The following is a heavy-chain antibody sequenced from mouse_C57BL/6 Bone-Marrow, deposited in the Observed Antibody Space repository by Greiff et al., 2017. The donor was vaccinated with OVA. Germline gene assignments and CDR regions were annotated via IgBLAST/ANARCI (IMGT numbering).Heavy chain of an antibody. CDR3: ERDCSSTFCYFDV. J-gene: IGHJ1*03. V-gene: IGHV1-22*01. D-gene: IGHD5-1*01. CDR2: INPNNGGT. CDR1: GYTFTDYN. Sequence: VQLQQSGPELVKPGASVKMSCKASGYTFTDYNMHWVKQSHGKSLEWIANINPNNGGTSYNQKFKGKATMTVNKASSTAYMQLSSLTSEDSAVYDCERDCSSTFCYFDVWGTGTTVTVSS.